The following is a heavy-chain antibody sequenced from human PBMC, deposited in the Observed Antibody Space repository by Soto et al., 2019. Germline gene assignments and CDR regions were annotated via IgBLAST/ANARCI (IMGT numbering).Heavy chain of an antibody. CDR1: GYTFTTYG. Sequence: QVQLVQSGAEVKKPGASVKVSCKTSGYTFTTYGISWVRQAPGQGLEWMGWISAYNGNTNYAQKLQARVTMTTDTSTSTAYMELRSLRSDETAVYYCAREMDAVPALDYWGQGTLVTVSS. CDR3: AREMDAVPALDY. D-gene: IGHD2-2*01. CDR2: ISAYNGNT. V-gene: IGHV1-18*01. J-gene: IGHJ4*02.